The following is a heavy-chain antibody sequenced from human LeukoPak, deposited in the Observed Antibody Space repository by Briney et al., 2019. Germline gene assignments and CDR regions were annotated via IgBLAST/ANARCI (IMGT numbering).Heavy chain of an antibody. V-gene: IGHV4-4*07. CDR2: IYSSGST. CDR1: GGSISSYY. Sequence: SETLSLTGTVAGGSISSYYGIWIRQPAGKGREGIGRIYSSGSTNYNRSLKSRFTISGDTSKNEFSLKPRSVNAAHTAVYYCARPEPTQMYSSSSFGYWGQGTLVTVSS. J-gene: IGHJ4*02. D-gene: IGHD6-13*01. CDR3: ARPEPTQMYSSSSFGY.